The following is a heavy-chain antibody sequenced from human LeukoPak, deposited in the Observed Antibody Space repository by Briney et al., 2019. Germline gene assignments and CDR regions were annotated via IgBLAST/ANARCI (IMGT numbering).Heavy chain of an antibody. J-gene: IGHJ4*02. CDR3: ARDLSRYYDFWSGPTAFDY. Sequence: GGSLRLSCAASGFTFSSYSMNWVRQAPGKGLEWVSSISSSSSYIYYADSVKGRFTISRDNAKNSLYLQMNSLRAEDTAVYYCARDLSRYYDFWSGPTAFDYWGQGTLVTVSS. D-gene: IGHD3-3*01. V-gene: IGHV3-21*01. CDR1: GFTFSSYS. CDR2: ISSSSSYI.